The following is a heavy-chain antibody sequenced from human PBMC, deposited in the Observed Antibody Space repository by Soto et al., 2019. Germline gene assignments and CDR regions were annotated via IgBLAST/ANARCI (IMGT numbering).Heavy chain of an antibody. CDR1: GFTFSSYG. D-gene: IGHD6-25*01. CDR2: IWYDGSNK. V-gene: IGHV3-33*01. J-gene: IGHJ4*02. CDR3: ARDAAGDFDY. Sequence: QVQLVESGGGVVQPGRSLRLSCAASGFTFSSYGMHWVRQAPGKGLEWVAVIWYDGSNKYYADSVKGRFTISRDNSKNTRYLKMNSLRAEDTAVYYCARDAAGDFDYWGQGTLVTVSS.